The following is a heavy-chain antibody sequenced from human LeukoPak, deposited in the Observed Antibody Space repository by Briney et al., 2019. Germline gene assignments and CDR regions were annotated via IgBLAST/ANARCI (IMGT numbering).Heavy chain of an antibody. V-gene: IGHV4-34*11. CDR3: ATLGSTYSESYFHH. CDR2: ISVGGAN. D-gene: IGHD7-27*01. Sequence: SETLSLTCAVYGGSFSGYYWNWIRQSPGKGLEWIGYISVGGANNYNPSLKSRVSISVDTSKNQFSLKLYSVTAADTAVYYCATLGSTYSESYFHHWGQGTRVTVSS. J-gene: IGHJ1*01. CDR1: GGSFSGYY.